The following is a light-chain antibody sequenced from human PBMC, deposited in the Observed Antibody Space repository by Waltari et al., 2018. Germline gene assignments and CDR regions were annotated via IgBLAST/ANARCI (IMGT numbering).Light chain of an antibody. CDR2: ANS. CDR1: SSNIGAGHD. J-gene: IGLJ2*01. Sequence: QSVLTQPTSVSGAPGQRVTISCTGSSSNIGAGHDVHRDQQLPGTVPKLLIYANSNRPSGVPDRFSGSKSGTSASLAITGLQAEDEADYYCQSYDSSLSDWVFGGGTKLTVL. V-gene: IGLV1-40*01. CDR3: QSYDSSLSDWV.